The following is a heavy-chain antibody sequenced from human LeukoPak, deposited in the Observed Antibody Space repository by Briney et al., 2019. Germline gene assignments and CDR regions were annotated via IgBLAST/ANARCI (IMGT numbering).Heavy chain of an antibody. CDR2: ISWNSGSI. V-gene: IGHV3-9*01. Sequence: GGSLRLSCAASGFTFDDYAMHWVRQAPGKGLEWVSGISWNSGSIGYADSVKGRFTISRDNAKNSLYLQMNSLRAEDTAVYYCARDRSYSQFDYWGQGTLVTVSS. CDR3: ARDRSYSQFDY. J-gene: IGHJ4*02. CDR1: GFTFDDYA. D-gene: IGHD4-11*01.